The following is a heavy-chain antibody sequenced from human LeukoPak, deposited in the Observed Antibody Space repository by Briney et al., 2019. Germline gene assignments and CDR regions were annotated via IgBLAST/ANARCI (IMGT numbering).Heavy chain of an antibody. D-gene: IGHD2-15*01. Sequence: GGSLRLSCAASGFTFSSYGMHWVRQAPGKGLEWVAVIWYDGSNKYYADSVKGRFTISRDNSKNTLYLQMNSLRAEDTAVYYCARNYLGYCSGGSCQAEYYFDYWGQGTLVTVSS. CDR1: GFTFSSYG. V-gene: IGHV3-33*08. J-gene: IGHJ4*02. CDR2: IWYDGSNK. CDR3: ARNYLGYCSGGSCQAEYYFDY.